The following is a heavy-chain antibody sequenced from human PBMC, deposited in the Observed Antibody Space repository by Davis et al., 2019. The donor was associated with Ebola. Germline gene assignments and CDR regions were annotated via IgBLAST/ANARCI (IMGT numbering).Heavy chain of an antibody. CDR3: ARGGGSGSYYNRAFDY. CDR1: GFTVSSNY. D-gene: IGHD3-10*01. Sequence: GESLKISCAASGFTVSSNYMSWVRQAPGKGLEWVSVIYSGGSTYYADSVKGRFTISRDNSKNTLYLQMNSLRAEDTAVYYCARGGGSGSYYNRAFDYWGQGTLVTVSS. CDR2: IYSGGST. J-gene: IGHJ4*02. V-gene: IGHV3-53*01.